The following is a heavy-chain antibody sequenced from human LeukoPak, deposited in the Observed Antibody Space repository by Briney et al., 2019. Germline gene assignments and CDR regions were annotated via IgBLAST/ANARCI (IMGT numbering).Heavy chain of an antibody. J-gene: IGHJ4*02. V-gene: IGHV4-4*07. D-gene: IGHD6-19*01. CDR3: AVGYSSGWSDY. CDR1: GGSISSFY. Sequence: SETLSLTCTVSGGSISSFYWTWIRQPAGKGLEWIGRIYTSGSSNYNPSLKSRVTMSVDTSKNQFSLKLSSVTAADTAAYYCAVGYSSGWSDYWGQGILVTVSS. CDR2: IYTSGSS.